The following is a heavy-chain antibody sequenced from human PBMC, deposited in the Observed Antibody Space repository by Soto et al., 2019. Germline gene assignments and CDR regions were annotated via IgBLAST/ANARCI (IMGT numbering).Heavy chain of an antibody. J-gene: IGHJ4*02. D-gene: IGHD1-26*01. Sequence: PGESLKISCKGSGYSFTSYWIGWVRQMPGKGLEWMGIIYPGDSDTRYSPSFQGQVTISADRSISTAYLQWSSLKASDTAMYYCARLESQSGGSYWALAYWGQGTLVTVSS. CDR3: ARLESQSGGSYWALAY. CDR1: GYSFTSYW. CDR2: IYPGDSDT. V-gene: IGHV5-51*01.